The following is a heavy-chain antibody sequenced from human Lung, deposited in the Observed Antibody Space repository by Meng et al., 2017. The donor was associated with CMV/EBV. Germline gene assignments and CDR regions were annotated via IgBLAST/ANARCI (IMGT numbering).Heavy chain of an antibody. D-gene: IGHD5-18*01. CDR1: GYKFTNYW. J-gene: IGHJ4*02. Sequence: KVSCKASGYKFTNYWIDWVRQKPGKGLEWRALFNPGDSEARYSPSFQGQFTISVDRFRSTTFLQWRSLRASDIAMYYCARLVQSAKVLDFWGQGTLVTVSS. CDR3: ARLVQSAKVLDF. CDR2: FNPGDSEA. V-gene: IGHV5-51*01.